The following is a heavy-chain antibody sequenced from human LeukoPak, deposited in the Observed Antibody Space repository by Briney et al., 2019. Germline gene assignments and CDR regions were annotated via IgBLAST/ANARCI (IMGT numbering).Heavy chain of an antibody. J-gene: IGHJ1*01. Sequence: GRSLRLSCAASGFTFDDFGMHWVRQGPGKGLEWVSGISWNSGTIGYANSVKGRFTISRDNSKNTLYLQMNSLRAEDTAVYYCARDPTTCGGDCEYFQHWGQGTLVTVSS. D-gene: IGHD2-21*02. CDR3: ARDPTTCGGDCEYFQH. V-gene: IGHV3-9*01. CDR1: GFTFDDFG. CDR2: ISWNSGTI.